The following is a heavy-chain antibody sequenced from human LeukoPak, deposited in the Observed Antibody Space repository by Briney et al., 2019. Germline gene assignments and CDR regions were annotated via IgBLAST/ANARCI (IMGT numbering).Heavy chain of an antibody. Sequence: SETLSLTCTVSGGSISSGGYYWSWIRQHPGKGLEWIGYIYYSGSTYYNPSLRSRVTISVDTSKNQFSLKLSSVTAADTAVYYCARGIAVAGLDYFDYWGQGTLVTVSS. CDR1: GGSISSGGYY. D-gene: IGHD6-19*01. CDR2: IYYSGST. J-gene: IGHJ4*02. V-gene: IGHV4-31*03. CDR3: ARGIAVAGLDYFDY.